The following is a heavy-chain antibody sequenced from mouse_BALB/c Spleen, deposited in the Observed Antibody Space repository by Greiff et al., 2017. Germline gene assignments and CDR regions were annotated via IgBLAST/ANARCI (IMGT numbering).Heavy chain of an antibody. D-gene: IGHD1-1*01. CDR1: GFNIKDTY. V-gene: IGHV14-3*02. CDR2: IDPANGNT. J-gene: IGHJ1*01. CDR3: ARDYYGSSWYFDV. Sequence: EVKLEESGAELVKPGASVKLSCTASGFNIKDTYMHWVKQRPEQGLEWIGRIDPANGNTKYDPKFQGKATITADTSSNTAYLQLSSLTSEDTAVYYCARDYYGSSWYFDVWGAGTTVTVSS.